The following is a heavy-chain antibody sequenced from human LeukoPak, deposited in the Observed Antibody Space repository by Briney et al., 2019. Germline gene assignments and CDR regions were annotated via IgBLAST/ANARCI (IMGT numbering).Heavy chain of an antibody. Sequence: PSETLSLTCTVSGGSISSSSYYWGWIRQPPGKGLEWIGSIYYSGSTYYNPSLKSRVTISVDTSKNQFSLKLSSVTAADTAVYYCARDFASDYGGLDYWGQGTLVTVSS. D-gene: IGHD4-23*01. J-gene: IGHJ4*02. V-gene: IGHV4-39*07. CDR3: ARDFASDYGGLDY. CDR2: IYYSGST. CDR1: GGSISSSSYY.